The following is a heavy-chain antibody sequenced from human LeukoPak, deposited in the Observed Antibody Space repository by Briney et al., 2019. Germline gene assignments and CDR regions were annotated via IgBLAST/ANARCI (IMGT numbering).Heavy chain of an antibody. CDR1: GGSISSYY. Sequence: PSETLSLTCTVSGGSISSYYWSWIRQHPGKGLEWIGYIYYSGSTNYNPSLKSRVTISVDTSRNQFSLKLSSVTAADTAVYYCARHMDYYDSSGFYFDIWGQGTMVTVSS. CDR3: ARHMDYYDSSGFYFDI. J-gene: IGHJ3*02. CDR2: IYYSGST. D-gene: IGHD3-22*01. V-gene: IGHV4-59*08.